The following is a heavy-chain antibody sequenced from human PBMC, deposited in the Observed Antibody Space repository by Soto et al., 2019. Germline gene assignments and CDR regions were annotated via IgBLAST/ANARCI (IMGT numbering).Heavy chain of an antibody. V-gene: IGHV1-69*01. D-gene: IGHD6-13*01. CDR1: GGTCSSYA. Sequence: QVQLLQSGAEVKKPGSSVKVSCKSYGGTCSSYAISCVRQDPGQGLDWMGGITPIFGTATYAPQFQGRVTITADDSTSTAYMELSSLRAEDTAVYYCARDPVMYSSSWSGVSYACDILRQWTMVTVSS. CDR2: ITPIFGTA. J-gene: IGHJ3*02. CDR3: ARDPVMYSSSWSGVSYACDI.